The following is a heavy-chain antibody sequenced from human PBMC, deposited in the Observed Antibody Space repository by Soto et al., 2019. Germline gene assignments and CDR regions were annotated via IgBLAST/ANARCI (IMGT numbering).Heavy chain of an antibody. CDR1: GLDFSSEV. V-gene: IGHV3-23*01. CDR2: ISGSGRTI. J-gene: IGHJ6*02. D-gene: IGHD1-26*01. Sequence: GGSLRLSCAASGLDFSSEVMCWVRQAPGKGLEWVSSISGSGRTIYHADSMRGRFAISRDNSKNSLYLQLNNLRVDDTAVYYCAKVGPSYYYGMDVWGQGTTVTVSS. CDR3: AKVGPSYYYGMDV.